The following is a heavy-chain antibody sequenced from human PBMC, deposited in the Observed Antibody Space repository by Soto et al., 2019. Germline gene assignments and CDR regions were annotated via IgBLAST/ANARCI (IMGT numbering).Heavy chain of an antibody. J-gene: IGHJ4*02. V-gene: IGHV3-7*01. CDR2: INQDGSDY. CDR3: ARTGDGHHDFLDY. CDR1: GFTFSSYW. D-gene: IGHD1-1*01. Sequence: EVHLVESGGGLVQPGGSLRLSCAASGFTFSSYWMNWVRQAPGKGLEWVANINQDGSDYNHVASVKGRFTISRDNAKNSLFLQINALRVEDTAVYYCARTGDGHHDFLDYWGQGILVSVSS.